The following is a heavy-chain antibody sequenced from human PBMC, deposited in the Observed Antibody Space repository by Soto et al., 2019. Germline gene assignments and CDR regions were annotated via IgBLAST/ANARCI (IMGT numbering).Heavy chain of an antibody. J-gene: IGHJ3*02. CDR3: ARRGADKGRAVGAGYLDAFDI. D-gene: IGHD3-10*01. Sequence: GESLKISCKGSGYSFTSYWIGWVRQMPGKGLEWMGIIYPGDSDTRYSPSFQGQVTISADKSISTAYLQWSSLKASDTAMYYCARRGADKGRAVGAGYLDAFDIWGQGTMVTVSS. CDR1: GYSFTSYW. V-gene: IGHV5-51*01. CDR2: IYPGDSDT.